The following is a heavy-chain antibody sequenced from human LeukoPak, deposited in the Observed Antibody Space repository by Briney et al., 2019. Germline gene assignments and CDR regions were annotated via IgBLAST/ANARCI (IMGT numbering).Heavy chain of an antibody. CDR2: IYTSGST. D-gene: IGHD2-2*01. V-gene: IGHV4-4*07. CDR1: GGSISSYY. CDR3: ARGEAAAIGAYYYYYMDV. Sequence: PSETLSLTCTVSGGSISSYYWSWIRQPAGKGLEWIGRIYTSGSTNYNPSLKSRVATSVDTSKNQFSLKLSSVTAADTAVYYCARGEAAAIGAYYYYYMDVWGKGTTVTVSS. J-gene: IGHJ6*03.